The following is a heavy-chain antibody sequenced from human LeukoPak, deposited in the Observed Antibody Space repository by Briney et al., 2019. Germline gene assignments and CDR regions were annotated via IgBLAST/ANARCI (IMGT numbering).Heavy chain of an antibody. V-gene: IGHV3-21*01. CDR2: ISSSSSYI. Sequence: GGSLRLSCAASGFTFSSYSMNWVRQAPGKGLEWVSSISSSSSYIYYADSVKGRFTISRDNAKNSLYLQMNSLRAEDTAVYCCARGRTAKTPFDYWGQGTLVTVSS. J-gene: IGHJ4*02. CDR3: ARGRTAKTPFDY. D-gene: IGHD2-21*02. CDR1: GFTFSSYS.